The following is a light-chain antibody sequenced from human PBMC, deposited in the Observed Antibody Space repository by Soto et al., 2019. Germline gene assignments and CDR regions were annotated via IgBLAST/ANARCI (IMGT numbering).Light chain of an antibody. Sequence: LTQPASVSGSPGQSITISCTRTTSDIGGYYFVSWYQQHPGTAPKLMIYDVSNRPSGVSNRFSGFKSGNTASLTISGLQAEDEADYYCSSYRSSNAPFVSGTGTKVTVL. CDR1: TSDIGGYYF. J-gene: IGLJ1*01. V-gene: IGLV2-14*01. CDR2: DVS. CDR3: SSYRSSNAPFV.